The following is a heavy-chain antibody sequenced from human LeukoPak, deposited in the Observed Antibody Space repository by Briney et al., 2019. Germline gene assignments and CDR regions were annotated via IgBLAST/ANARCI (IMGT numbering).Heavy chain of an antibody. V-gene: IGHV3-23*01. CDR1: GFTFSSYA. CDR2: ISGSGGST. Sequence: GGSLRLSCAASGFTFSSYAMSWVCQAPGKGLEWVSAISGSGGSTYYADSVKGRFTISRDNSKNTLYLQMNSLRAEDTAVYYCAKDAEYYDILTGYYQGAFDYWGQGTLVTVSS. J-gene: IGHJ4*02. CDR3: AKDAEYYDILTGYYQGAFDY. D-gene: IGHD3-9*01.